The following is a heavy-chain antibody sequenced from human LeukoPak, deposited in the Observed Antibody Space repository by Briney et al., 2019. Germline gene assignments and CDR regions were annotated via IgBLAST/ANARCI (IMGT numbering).Heavy chain of an antibody. CDR2: IYYSGST. J-gene: IGHJ4*02. Sequence: SETLSLTCTVSGGSISSYYWSWIRQPPGKGLEWIGYIYYSGSTNYNPSLKSRVTISVDTSKNQFSLKLSSVTAADTAVYYCARLTVAVAGFDYWGQGTLVTVSS. D-gene: IGHD6-19*01. CDR1: GGSISSYY. CDR3: ARLTVAVAGFDY. V-gene: IGHV4-59*08.